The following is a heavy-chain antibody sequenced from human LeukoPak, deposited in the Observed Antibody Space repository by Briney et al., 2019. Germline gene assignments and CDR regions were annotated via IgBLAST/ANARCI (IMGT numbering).Heavy chain of an antibody. Sequence: PGGSLRLSCAASGFTFSSHWMHWVRQAPGQGLVWVSRIDAEWIGTTYVGSAKGRFTISRDNAKSTLYLQMHSLRAEDTAVYYCARGSGEGPTDYWGQGTLVTVSS. J-gene: IGHJ4*02. V-gene: IGHV3-74*01. CDR2: IDAEWIGT. CDR3: ARGSGEGPTDY. CDR1: GFTFSSHW. D-gene: IGHD3-16*01.